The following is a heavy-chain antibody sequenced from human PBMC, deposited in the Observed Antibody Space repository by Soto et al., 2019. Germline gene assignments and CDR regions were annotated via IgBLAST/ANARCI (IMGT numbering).Heavy chain of an antibody. D-gene: IGHD3-22*01. Sequence: QVQLQESGPGLVKPSGTLSLTCAVSGVSISSNNWRSWVRQPPGKGLEWIGEMYHTGSTNYNPSLKSRVTISVDKSKTHFSLELNSVTAADTAVYYCARSSRYQYDSSEGNFDYWGQGTLVTVSS. J-gene: IGHJ4*02. CDR1: GVSISSNNW. CDR3: ARSSRYQYDSSEGNFDY. CDR2: MYHTGST. V-gene: IGHV4-4*02.